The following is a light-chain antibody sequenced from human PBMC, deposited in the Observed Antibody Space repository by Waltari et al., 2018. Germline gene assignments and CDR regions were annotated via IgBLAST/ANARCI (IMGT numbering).Light chain of an antibody. CDR2: TAT. J-gene: IGKJ4*01. V-gene: IGKV1-39*01. Sequence: DIQMTQSPSSLSASVGDRVTITCRASQSISAYVNWYQQKPGEAPKLLIYTATNLQSGVPSRFSGSGSGTDFTLTISSLQPEDFATYYCQQAYSTPQRGLTFGGGTRWTSN. CDR1: QSISAY. CDR3: QQAYSTPQRGLT.